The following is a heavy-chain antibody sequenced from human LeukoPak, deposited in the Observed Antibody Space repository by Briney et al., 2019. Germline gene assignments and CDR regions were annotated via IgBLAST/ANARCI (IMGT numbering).Heavy chain of an antibody. D-gene: IGHD6-6*01. CDR2: IKQDGGER. CDR3: AMIEQVVSNVEGGY. V-gene: IGHV3-7*01. CDR1: GFSFSRYW. Sequence: PGGSLRLSCAASGFSFSRYWMSWVRQAPGQGLEWVANIKQDGGERYYVDSVKGRFTISRDNAKNSLYLQMNSLRAEDTAVYFCAMIEQVVSNVEGGYWGQGTLVTVSS. J-gene: IGHJ4*02.